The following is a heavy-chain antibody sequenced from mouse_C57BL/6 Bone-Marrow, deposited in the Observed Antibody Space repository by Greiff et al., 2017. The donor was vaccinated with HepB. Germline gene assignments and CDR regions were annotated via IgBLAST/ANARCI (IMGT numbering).Heavy chain of an antibody. J-gene: IGHJ3*01. CDR1: GFSLTSYG. CDR2: IWSGGST. Sequence: QVQLQQSGPGLVQPSQSLSITCTVSGFSLTSYGVHWVRQSPGKGLEWLGVIWSGGSTDYNAAFISRLSISKDNSKSQVFFKMNSLQADDTAIYYCARNHYYGSSPLFAYWGQGTLVTVSA. D-gene: IGHD1-1*01. CDR3: ARNHYYGSSPLFAY. V-gene: IGHV2-2*01.